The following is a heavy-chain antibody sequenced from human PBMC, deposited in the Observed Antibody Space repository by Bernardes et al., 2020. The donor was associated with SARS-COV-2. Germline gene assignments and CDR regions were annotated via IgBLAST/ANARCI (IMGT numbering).Heavy chain of an antibody. CDR3: ALPPTNYDRYGMDL. D-gene: IGHD3-22*01. CDR1: GYTFIGYY. V-gene: IGHV1-2*02. Sequence: ASVKVSCKASGYTFIGYYIHWVRQAPGQGLEWMGWINPNSGGTNYEQKFQGRVTMTRDTSISTAYMELSRLRSDDTAVYYCALPPTNYDRYGMDLWGQGTTVTVSS. CDR2: INPNSGGT. J-gene: IGHJ6*02.